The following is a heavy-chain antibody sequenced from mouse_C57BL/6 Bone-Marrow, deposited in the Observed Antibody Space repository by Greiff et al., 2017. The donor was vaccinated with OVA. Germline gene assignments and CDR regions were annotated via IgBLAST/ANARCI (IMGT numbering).Heavy chain of an antibody. CDR1: GYSITSGYY. CDR2: ISYAGSN. V-gene: IGHV3-6*01. D-gene: IGHD2-12*01. J-gene: IGHJ4*01. CDR3: ARGGYSVYYAMDY. Sequence: EVQLQQSGPGLVKPSQSLSLTCSVTGYSITSGYYWNWIRQFPGNKLEWMGYISYAGSNNYNPSLKNRISITRDTSKNQFFLKLNAVTTEDTATYYCARGGYSVYYAMDYWGQGTSVTVSS.